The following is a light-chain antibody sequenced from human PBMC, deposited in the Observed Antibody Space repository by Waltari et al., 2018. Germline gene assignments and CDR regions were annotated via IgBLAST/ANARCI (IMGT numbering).Light chain of an antibody. J-gene: IGKJ1*01. V-gene: IGKV1-39*01. CDR3: QQSLTTPWT. Sequence: DIQMTQSPSSLSASVGDKVSITCRASQSISDYLYWYKQIPGKAPKIRIYAASSLHSGVPSRFSGSGSGTEFTLTIGSLQPEDFATYYCQQSLTTPWTFGQGTKVEL. CDR1: QSISDY. CDR2: AAS.